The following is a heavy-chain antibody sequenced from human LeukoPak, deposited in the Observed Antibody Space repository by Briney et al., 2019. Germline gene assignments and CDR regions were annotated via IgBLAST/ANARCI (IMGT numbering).Heavy chain of an antibody. CDR2: ITTNGGRT. CDR3: AIMHGYYDGTGYWVQ. J-gene: IGHJ1*01. CDR1: GFTFGSYG. Sequence: GGSLRVSCAASGFTFGSYGMSWVRQAQGKGLEWVSFITTNGGRTSYADSVEGRFTISRDNPRNTLYMQMNSLRDEDTAVYYCAIMHGYYDGTGYWVQWGQGTLVTVSS. V-gene: IGHV3-23*01. D-gene: IGHD3-22*01.